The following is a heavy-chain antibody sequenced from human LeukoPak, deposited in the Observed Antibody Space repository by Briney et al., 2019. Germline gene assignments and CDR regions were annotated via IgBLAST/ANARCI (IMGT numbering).Heavy chain of an antibody. V-gene: IGHV3-30-3*01. CDR1: GFTFSSYA. Sequence: GGSLRLSCAASGFTFSSYAMHWVRQAPGKGLEWVAVISYDGSDKYYADSVKGRFTISRDNSKNTLYLQMNSLRAEDTAVYYCARARPYNWNQRPFDYWGQGTLVTVSS. D-gene: IGHD1-20*01. J-gene: IGHJ4*02. CDR2: ISYDGSDK. CDR3: ARARPYNWNQRPFDY.